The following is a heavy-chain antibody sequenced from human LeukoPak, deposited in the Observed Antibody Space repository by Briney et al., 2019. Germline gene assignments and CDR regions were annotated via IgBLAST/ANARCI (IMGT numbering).Heavy chain of an antibody. CDR2: INHSGST. D-gene: IGHD3-10*01. Sequence: PSETLSLTCAVYGGSFSGYYWSWIRQPPGKGLEWIGEINHSGSTNYNPSLKSRVTISVDTSKNQFSLKLSSVTAADTAVYYCARRGVAITMVRGVTYYYYYMDVWGKGTTVTISS. CDR3: ARRGVAITMVRGVTYYYYYMDV. J-gene: IGHJ6*03. V-gene: IGHV4-34*01. CDR1: GGSFSGYY.